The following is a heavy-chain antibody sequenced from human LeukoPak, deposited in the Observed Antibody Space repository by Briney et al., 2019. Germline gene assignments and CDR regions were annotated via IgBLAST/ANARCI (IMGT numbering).Heavy chain of an antibody. J-gene: IGHJ3*02. CDR2: IYYSGST. CDR3: ARGDIVVVPAPDAFDI. Sequence: SETLSLTCTVSGGSINSYYWSWIRQPPGKGLEWIGYIYYSGSTNYNPSLKSRVTISVDTSKNQFSLKLSSVTAADTAVYYCARGDIVVVPAPDAFDIWGQGTMVTVSS. V-gene: IGHV4-59*01. CDR1: GGSINSYY. D-gene: IGHD2-2*01.